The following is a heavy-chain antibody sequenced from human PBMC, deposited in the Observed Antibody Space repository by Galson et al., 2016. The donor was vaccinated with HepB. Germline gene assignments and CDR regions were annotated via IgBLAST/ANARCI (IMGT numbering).Heavy chain of an antibody. CDR2: IYYSGST. D-gene: IGHD2-21*01. CDR3: LRGYCSGGACYSFGGD. CDR1: GGSITNFAYY. V-gene: IGHV4-31*03. Sequence: TLSLTCTVSGGSITNFAYYWSWIRQHPGKGLEWMGYIYYSGSTAYSPSLKSRVSISMDTSKNQFSLSLTSVTAADTGMYFWLRGYCSGGACYSFGGDWGQVRLGTVSS. J-gene: IGHJ4*02.